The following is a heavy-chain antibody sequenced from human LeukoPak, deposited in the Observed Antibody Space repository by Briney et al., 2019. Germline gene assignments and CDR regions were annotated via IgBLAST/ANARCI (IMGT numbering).Heavy chain of an antibody. CDR3: ARQWMFGTVAFDI. Sequence: PGGSLRLSCAASGFTVSRNYMTWVRQAPGKGLEWVSFLYSGGITYYADSVKGRFIIFRDNSKNTIYLQMNSLRAEDTAVYYCARQWMFGTVAFDIWGQGTMVTVSS. V-gene: IGHV3-66*04. CDR2: LYSGGIT. CDR1: GFTVSRNY. D-gene: IGHD3-3*01. J-gene: IGHJ3*02.